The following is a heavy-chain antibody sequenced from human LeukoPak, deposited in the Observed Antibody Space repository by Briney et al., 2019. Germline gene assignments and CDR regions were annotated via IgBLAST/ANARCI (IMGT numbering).Heavy chain of an antibody. CDR3: ARGGYCSGGSCLFDY. V-gene: IGHV1-46*01. Sequence: ASVKVSCKASGYTFTNYYMHWVQQAPGQGLEWMGIINPSGGSTSYAQKFQGRVTMTRDTSTSTVYMELSSLRSEDTAVYYCARGGYCSGGSCLFDYWGLGTLVTVSS. D-gene: IGHD2-15*01. J-gene: IGHJ4*02. CDR2: INPSGGST. CDR1: GYTFTNYY.